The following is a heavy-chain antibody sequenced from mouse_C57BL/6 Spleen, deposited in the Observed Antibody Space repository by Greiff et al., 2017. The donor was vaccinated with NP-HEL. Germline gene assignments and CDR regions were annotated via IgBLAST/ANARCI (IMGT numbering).Heavy chain of an antibody. Sequence: EVKVVESGGGLVKPGGSLKLSCAASGFTFSDYGMHWVRQAPEKGLEWVAYISSGSSTIYYADTVKGRFTISRDNAKNTLFLQMTSLRSEDTAMYYCARGAFYYGSSSPSWYFDVWGTGTTVTVSS. CDR1: GFTFSDYG. V-gene: IGHV5-17*01. D-gene: IGHD1-1*01. J-gene: IGHJ1*03. CDR3: ARGAFYYGSSSPSWYFDV. CDR2: ISSGSSTI.